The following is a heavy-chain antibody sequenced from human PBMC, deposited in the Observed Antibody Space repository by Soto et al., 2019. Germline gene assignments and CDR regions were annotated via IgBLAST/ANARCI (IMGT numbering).Heavy chain of an antibody. J-gene: IGHJ6*02. V-gene: IGHV1-69*08. CDR2: IIPILGTA. Sequence: SVKVSCKASGGTFSSYTISWVRQAPGQGLEWMGRIIPILGTANYAQKFQGRVTITADESTSTAYMELSSLRSEDTAVYYCARDGIRVAGTYHYYYYGMDVWGQGTTVTVSS. D-gene: IGHD6-19*01. CDR3: ARDGIRVAGTYHYYYYGMDV. CDR1: GGTFSSYT.